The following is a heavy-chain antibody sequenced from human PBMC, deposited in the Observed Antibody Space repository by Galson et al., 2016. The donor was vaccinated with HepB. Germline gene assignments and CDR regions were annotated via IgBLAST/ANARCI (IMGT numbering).Heavy chain of an antibody. J-gene: IGHJ3*01. CDR1: GDSVSMYY. CDR2: IYNSGST. Sequence: SETLSLTCSVSGDSVSMYYWSWIRQPPGKAPEWIGHIYNSGSTNYNGSLKSRVTISVDMSKNQFSLKLGSVTAADTAMYFFARSLSGLDAFDFWGHEAMVTVSS. V-gene: IGHV4-59*02. D-gene: IGHD3-3*01. CDR3: ARSLSGLDAFDF.